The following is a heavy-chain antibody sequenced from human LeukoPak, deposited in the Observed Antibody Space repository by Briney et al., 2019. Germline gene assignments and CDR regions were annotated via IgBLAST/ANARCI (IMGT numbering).Heavy chain of an antibody. CDR3: AKDRGPMVRGVINFDWFDP. J-gene: IGHJ5*02. Sequence: GGSLRFSCAASGFTFSSYAMSWVRQAPGKGLEWVSAISGNGGSTYYADSVKGRFTISRDNSKNTLYLQMNSLRAEDTAVYYCAKDRGPMVRGVINFDWFDPWGQGTLVTVSS. CDR1: GFTFSSYA. V-gene: IGHV3-23*01. CDR2: ISGNGGST. D-gene: IGHD3-10*01.